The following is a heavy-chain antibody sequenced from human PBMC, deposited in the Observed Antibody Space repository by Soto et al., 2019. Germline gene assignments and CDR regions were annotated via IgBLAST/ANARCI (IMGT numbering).Heavy chain of an antibody. D-gene: IGHD5-18*01. CDR2: ISYDGSNK. CDR3: AKEGIHLAFDY. J-gene: IGHJ4*02. CDR1: GFTFSSYG. Sequence: GGSLRLSCAASGFTFSSYGMHWVRQAPGKGLEWVAVISYDGSNKYYADSVKGRFTISRDNSKNTLYLQMNSLRAEDTAVYYCAKEGIHLAFDYWGQGTLVTVSS. V-gene: IGHV3-30*18.